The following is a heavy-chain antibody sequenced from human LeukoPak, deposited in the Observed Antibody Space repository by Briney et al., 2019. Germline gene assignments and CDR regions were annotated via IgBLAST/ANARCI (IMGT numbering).Heavy chain of an antibody. D-gene: IGHD6-19*01. J-gene: IGHJ4*02. V-gene: IGHV3-11*04. CDR3: AKDSVAGFDY. Sequence: PGGSLRLSCAASGFTFSDYYMSCIRQAPGKGLEWVSYISSSGSTIYYADSVKGRFTICRDNAKNSLYLQMNSLRAEDTAVYYCAKDSVAGFDYWGQGTLVTVSS. CDR1: GFTFSDYY. CDR2: ISSSGSTI.